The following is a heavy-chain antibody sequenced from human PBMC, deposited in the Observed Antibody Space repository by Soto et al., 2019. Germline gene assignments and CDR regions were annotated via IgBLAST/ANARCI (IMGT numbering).Heavy chain of an antibody. V-gene: IGHV3-74*01. J-gene: IGHJ4*02. D-gene: IGHD2-15*01. Sequence: EVQLVESGGGLVQPGGSLRLSCAVSGFTFSSDWMHWVRQAPGKGLVWVSRINSDGSSTSYADSVEGRFPISRGNAKNTLYLQMNSLRAEAPAVYYFASTVVTGYWGQGTLVTVSS. CDR1: GFTFSSDW. CDR3: ASTVVTGY. CDR2: INSDGSST.